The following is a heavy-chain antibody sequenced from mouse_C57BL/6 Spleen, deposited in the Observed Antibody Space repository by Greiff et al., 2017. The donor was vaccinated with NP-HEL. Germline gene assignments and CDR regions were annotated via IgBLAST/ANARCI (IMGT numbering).Heavy chain of an antibody. CDR1: GFTFGDYY. J-gene: IGHJ2*01. D-gene: IGHD2-5*01. Sequence: EVMLVESEGGLVQPGSSMKLSCTASGFTFGDYYMAWVRQVPEKGLEWVANINYDGSSTYYLDSLKSRFIISRDNAKNILYLQMSSLKSEDTATYYCARDRDSNYYFDYWGQGTTLTVSS. V-gene: IGHV5-16*01. CDR3: ARDRDSNYYFDY. CDR2: INYDGSST.